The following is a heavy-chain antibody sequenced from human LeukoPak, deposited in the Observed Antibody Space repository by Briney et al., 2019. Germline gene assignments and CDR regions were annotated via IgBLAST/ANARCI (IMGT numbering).Heavy chain of an antibody. D-gene: IGHD2-15*01. CDR2: ISGSGGNT. V-gene: IGHV3-23*01. CDR1: GFTFSSYA. J-gene: IGHJ4*02. Sequence: GGSLRLSCAASGFTFSSYAMNWVRQAPGKGLEWVSGISGSGGNTYYADSVKGQFTISRDNSKNTVHLQMSSLRAEDTAVYYCAKAVRYCSGGSCQWGYFDYWGQGTLVTVSS. CDR3: AKAVRYCSGGSCQWGYFDY.